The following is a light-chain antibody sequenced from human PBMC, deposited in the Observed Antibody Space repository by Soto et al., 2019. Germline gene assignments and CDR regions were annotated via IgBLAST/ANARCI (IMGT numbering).Light chain of an antibody. V-gene: IGKV3-20*01. CDR1: QSVSSSY. CDR2: GAY. CDR3: KQYGTSPQT. J-gene: IGKJ1*01. Sequence: EIVLTQSPGTLSLSPGERATLSCRASQSVSSSYLAWYQQKPGQAHSLLIYGAYRRATGIPDRFSGSGSGTDFTLTISRLEPEDFAVYYCKQYGTSPQTFGQGTKVDIK.